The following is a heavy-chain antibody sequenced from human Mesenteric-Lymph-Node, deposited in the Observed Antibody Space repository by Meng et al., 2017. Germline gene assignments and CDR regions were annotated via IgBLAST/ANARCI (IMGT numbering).Heavy chain of an antibody. J-gene: IGHJ3*02. CDR3: ARAELGDDAFDI. Sequence: SETLSLTCTVSGGSISSDYWGWIRQPPGKGLEWIGNIHYSGSTGYNPSVKSRVTISIFTSKNQFSLKLTSVTAADTAVYYCARAELGDDAFDIWGQGTMVTVSS. CDR2: IHYSGST. CDR1: GGSISSDY. V-gene: IGHV4-59*01. D-gene: IGHD7-27*01.